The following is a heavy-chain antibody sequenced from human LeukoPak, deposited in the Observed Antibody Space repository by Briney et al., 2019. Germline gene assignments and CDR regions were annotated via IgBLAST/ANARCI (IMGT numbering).Heavy chain of an antibody. V-gene: IGHV4-34*01. D-gene: IGHD5-12*01. CDR1: GGSFSGYY. J-gene: IGHJ4*02. Sequence: SETLSLTCAVYGGSFSGYYWSWIRQPPGKGPEWIGEINHSGSTNYNPSLKSRVTISVDTSKNQFSLKLSSVTAADTAVYYCARGPYGGYDFSFDYWGQGTLVTVSS. CDR2: INHSGST. CDR3: ARGPYGGYDFSFDY.